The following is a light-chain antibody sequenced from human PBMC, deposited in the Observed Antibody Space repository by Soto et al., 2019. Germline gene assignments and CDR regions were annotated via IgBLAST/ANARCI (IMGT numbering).Light chain of an antibody. J-gene: IGLJ2*01. CDR3: QSYDSSLSGPRV. V-gene: IGLV1-40*01. Sequence: QSVLTQPPSVSGAPGQRVTISCTGSSSNIGAGYDVHWYQQLPGTAPKLLIYGNSNRPSGVPDRFSGSKSGTSASLAITGLQAEDEADYDGQSYDSSLSGPRVFGGGTKRTVL. CDR2: GNS. CDR1: SSNIGAGYD.